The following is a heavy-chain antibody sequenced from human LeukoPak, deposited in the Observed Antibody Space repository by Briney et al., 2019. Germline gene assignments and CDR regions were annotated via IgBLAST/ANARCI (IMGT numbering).Heavy chain of an antibody. CDR2: ISAYNGNT. Sequence: ASVKVSCKASGYTFTSYGISWVRQAPGQGLEWMGWISAYNGNTNYAQKLQGRVTMTTDTSTSTAYMELRSLRSDDTAVYYCARDPCQVGGLCLWSGYSGFDYWGQGTLVTVSS. CDR1: GYTFTSYG. CDR3: ARDPCQVGGLCLWSGYSGFDY. J-gene: IGHJ4*02. D-gene: IGHD3-3*01. V-gene: IGHV1-18*01.